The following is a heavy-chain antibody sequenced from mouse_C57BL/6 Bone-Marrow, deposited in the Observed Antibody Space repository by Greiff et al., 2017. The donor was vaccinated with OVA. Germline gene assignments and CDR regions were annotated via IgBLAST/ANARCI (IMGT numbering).Heavy chain of an antibody. J-gene: IGHJ4*01. Sequence: QVQLQQSGPELVKPGASVKISCKASGYAFSSSWMNWVKQRPGKGLEWIGRIYPGDGDTNYNGKVKGKATLTADKSSSTAYMQLSSLTSEDSAVYFCARFLITTVVARAMDYWGQGTSVTVSS. CDR2: IYPGDGDT. CDR3: ARFLITTVVARAMDY. D-gene: IGHD1-1*01. CDR1: GYAFSSSW. V-gene: IGHV1-82*01.